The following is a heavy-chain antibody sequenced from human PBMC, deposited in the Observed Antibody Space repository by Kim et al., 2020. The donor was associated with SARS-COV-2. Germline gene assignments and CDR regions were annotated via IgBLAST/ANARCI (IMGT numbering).Heavy chain of an antibody. CDR2: IDPSESDT. Sequence: GESLKISCKGSGYSFTSYWIGCVLQMPGKGLEWMWIIDPSESDTRYSPSFQGQVTISADKSISTGYLQWSSLKASDTAMYYCARRDTATDPFDYWGQGTLVTVSS. J-gene: IGHJ4*02. CDR3: ARRDTATDPFDY. CDR1: GYSFTSYW. D-gene: IGHD5-18*01. V-gene: IGHV5-51*01.